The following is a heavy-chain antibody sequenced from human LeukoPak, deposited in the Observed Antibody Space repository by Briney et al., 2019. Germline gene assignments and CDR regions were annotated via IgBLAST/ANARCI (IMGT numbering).Heavy chain of an antibody. CDR3: ARDLTRYFDWLLFAWFDY. D-gene: IGHD3-9*01. CDR1: GGSISSSSYY. CDR2: IYYSGST. V-gene: IGHV4-39*02. Sequence: PSETLSLTCTVSGGSISSSSYYWGWIRQPPGKGLEWIGSIYYSGSTYYNPSLKSRVTISVDTSKNQFSLKLSSVTAADTAVYYCARDLTRYFDWLLFAWFDYWGQGTLVTVSS. J-gene: IGHJ4*02.